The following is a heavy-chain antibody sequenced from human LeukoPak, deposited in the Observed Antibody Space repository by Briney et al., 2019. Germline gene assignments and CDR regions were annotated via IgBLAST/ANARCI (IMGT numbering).Heavy chain of an antibody. CDR3: ARHSSITMIPDALDI. Sequence: PSETLSLTCTVSGGSISSYYWSWIRQPPGKGLEWIGYIYYSGSTNYNPSLKSRVTISVDTSKNQFSLKLSSVTAADTAVYYCARHSSITMIPDALDIWGQGTMVTVSS. CDR2: IYYSGST. V-gene: IGHV4-59*08. CDR1: GGSISSYY. D-gene: IGHD3-22*01. J-gene: IGHJ3*02.